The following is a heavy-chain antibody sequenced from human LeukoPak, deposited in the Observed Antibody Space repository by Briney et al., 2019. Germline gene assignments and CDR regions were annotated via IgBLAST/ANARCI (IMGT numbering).Heavy chain of an antibody. CDR2: ISGSGGST. D-gene: IGHD3-3*01. CDR1: GFTFSSYA. Sequence: GGSLRLSCAASGFTFSSYAMSWVRQAPGKGLEWVSAISGSGGSTHYADSVKGRFTISRDSSKNTLYLQMNSLRAEDTAVYYCAKDLELRFLEWLRPFDHWGQGTLVTVSS. V-gene: IGHV3-23*01. CDR3: AKDLELRFLEWLRPFDH. J-gene: IGHJ4*02.